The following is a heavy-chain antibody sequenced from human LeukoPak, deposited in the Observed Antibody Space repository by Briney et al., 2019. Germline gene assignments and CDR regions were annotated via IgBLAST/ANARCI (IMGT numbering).Heavy chain of an antibody. CDR3: ARDWYCSSSICYTDRNWFDP. J-gene: IGHJ5*02. D-gene: IGHD2-2*02. CDR1: GFTFSDYY. V-gene: IGHV3-11*05. Sequence: GRSLRLSRAASGFTFSDYYMSWIRQAPGKGLEWVSYISTTSSYTDYADSVRGRFTISRDNANNLLYLQMNSLRPEDTAVYYCARDWYCSSSICYTDRNWFDPWGQGTLVTVSS. CDR2: ISTTSSYT.